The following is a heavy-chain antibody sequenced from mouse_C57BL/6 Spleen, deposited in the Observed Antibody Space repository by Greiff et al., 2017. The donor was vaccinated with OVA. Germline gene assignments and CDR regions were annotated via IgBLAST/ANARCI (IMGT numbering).Heavy chain of an antibody. V-gene: IGHV1-64*01. CDR3: ARSRLTGDFDY. J-gene: IGHJ2*01. D-gene: IGHD4-1*01. Sequence: QVQLQQPGAELVKPGASVKLSCKASGYTFTSYWMHWVKQRPGQGLEWIGMIHPNSGSTNYNEKFKSKATLTVDKSSSTAYMQLSSLTSEDSAVYYCARSRLTGDFDYWGQGTTLTVSS. CDR1: GYTFTSYW. CDR2: IHPNSGST.